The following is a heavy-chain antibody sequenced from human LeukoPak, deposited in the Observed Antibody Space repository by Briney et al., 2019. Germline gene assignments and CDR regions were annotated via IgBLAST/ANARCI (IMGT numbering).Heavy chain of an antibody. CDR2: IWYDGSNK. Sequence: PGRSLRLSCAASGFTFSSCGMHWVRQAPGKGLEWVAVIWYDGSNKYYADSVKGRFTISRDNSKNTLYLQMNSLRAEDTAVYYCARDRHYGSGSSYYFDYWGQGTLVTVSS. J-gene: IGHJ4*02. CDR1: GFTFSSCG. V-gene: IGHV3-33*01. CDR3: ARDRHYGSGSSYYFDY. D-gene: IGHD3-10*01.